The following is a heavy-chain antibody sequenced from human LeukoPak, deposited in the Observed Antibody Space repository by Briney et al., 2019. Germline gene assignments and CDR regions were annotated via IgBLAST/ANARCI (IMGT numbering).Heavy chain of an antibody. V-gene: IGHV1-24*01. D-gene: IGHD1-1*01. J-gene: IGHJ6*03. CDR3: ATGGPVPPGPRRYYYYYYYMDV. CDR1: GYTLTELS. Sequence: ASVKVSCKVSGYTLTELSMHWVRQAPGKGLEWMGGFDPEDGETIYAQKFQGRVTMTEDTSTDTAYMELSSLRSEDTAVYYCATGGPVPPGPRRYYYYYYYMDVWGKGTTVTISS. CDR2: FDPEDGET.